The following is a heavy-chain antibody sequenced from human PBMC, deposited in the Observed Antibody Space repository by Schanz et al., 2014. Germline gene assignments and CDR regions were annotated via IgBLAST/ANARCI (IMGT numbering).Heavy chain of an antibody. J-gene: IGHJ4*02. Sequence: EVQLLDSGGGLVQPGGSLRLSCAASGFTFSPYAMSWVRQAPGQGLEWVSAISGSGGSTYYADSVKGRFTISRDNSKNTLYLQMNTLRAEDTAVYYGARDRGYCSGGSCLAFDYWGQGTLVTVSS. CDR2: ISGSGGST. CDR1: GFTFSPYA. CDR3: ARDRGYCSGGSCLAFDY. V-gene: IGHV3-23*01. D-gene: IGHD2-15*01.